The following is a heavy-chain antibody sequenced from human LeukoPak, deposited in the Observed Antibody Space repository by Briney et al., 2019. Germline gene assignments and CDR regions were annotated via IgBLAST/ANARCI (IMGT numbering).Heavy chain of an antibody. CDR1: GYTFTGYY. Sequence: ASVKVSCKASGYTFTGYYMHWVRQAPGQELGWMGWINPNSGGTNYAQKFQGRVTMTRDTSISTAYMELSRLRSDNTAVYYCARVTFYYYYMDVWGKGTTVTVSS. D-gene: IGHD3-16*01. CDR3: ARVTFYYYYMDV. CDR2: INPNSGGT. V-gene: IGHV1-2*02. J-gene: IGHJ6*03.